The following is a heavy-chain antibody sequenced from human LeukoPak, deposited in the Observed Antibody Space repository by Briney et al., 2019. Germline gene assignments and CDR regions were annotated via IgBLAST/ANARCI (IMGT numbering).Heavy chain of an antibody. Sequence: GESLEISCKGSGYTFTSYWIGWVRPMPGKGLEWMGIIYPGDSDTSYSPSFEGQVTISADKPISTAYLQWSSLKASDTAIYYCARLYGYTYGRWGQGTLVTVSS. D-gene: IGHD5-18*01. CDR3: ARLYGYTYGR. CDR1: GYTFTSYW. V-gene: IGHV5-51*01. CDR2: IYPGDSDT. J-gene: IGHJ4*02.